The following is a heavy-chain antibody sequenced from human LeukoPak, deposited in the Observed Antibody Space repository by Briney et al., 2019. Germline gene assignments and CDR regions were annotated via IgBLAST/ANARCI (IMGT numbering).Heavy chain of an antibody. D-gene: IGHD5-18*01. V-gene: IGHV1-2*04. Sequence: GASVKVSCKASGYTFTGYYMHWVRQAPGQGLEWMGWINPNSGGTNYAQKFQGWVTMTRDTSISTAYMELSRLRSDDTAVYYCARGRGYSYGNPDYFDYWGQGTLVTVSS. CDR2: INPNSGGT. CDR3: ARGRGYSYGNPDYFDY. CDR1: GYTFTGYY. J-gene: IGHJ4*02.